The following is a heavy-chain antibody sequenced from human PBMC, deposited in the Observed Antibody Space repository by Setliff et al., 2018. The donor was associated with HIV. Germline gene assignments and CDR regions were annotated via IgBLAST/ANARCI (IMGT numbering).Heavy chain of an antibody. CDR1: GYTFSQYP. CDR2: INTGNGNT. D-gene: IGHD2-2*01. V-gene: IGHV1-3*04. CDR3: ARDRCNSVACYLYNWFDP. Sequence: ASVKVSCKASGYTFSQYPMHWVRQAPGQRPEWMGWINTGNGNTKYTQIFRDRVTFTRDTSADTVYMEVSSLRSEDTAVYYCARDRCNSVACYLYNWFDPWGQGTLVTVSS. J-gene: IGHJ5*02.